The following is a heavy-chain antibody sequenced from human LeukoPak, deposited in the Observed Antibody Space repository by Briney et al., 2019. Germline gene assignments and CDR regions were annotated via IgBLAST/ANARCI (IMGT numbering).Heavy chain of an antibody. CDR2: ISCSSNYI. CDR1: GFTFTSYC. CDR3: ARVDPGSYLMFYYVDF. D-gene: IGHD3-10*01. J-gene: IGHJ4*02. V-gene: IGHV3-21*01. Sequence: TGGSLRLSCAASGFTFTSYCMIWVRQAPGKGLEWVSSISCSSNYIYYADSVKGRFTISRDNAKSSLYLQMNSLRVEDTAVYYCARVDPGSYLMFYYVDFWGQGTLVTVSS.